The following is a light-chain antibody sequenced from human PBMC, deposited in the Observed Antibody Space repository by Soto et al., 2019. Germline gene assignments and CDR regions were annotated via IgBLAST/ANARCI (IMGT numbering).Light chain of an antibody. CDR2: GAS. CDR1: QTVIRN. CDR3: QQYKNWPL. V-gene: IGKV3-15*01. J-gene: IGKJ5*01. Sequence: EIVLTQSPDTLSLSPGERATLSCRASQTVIRNYLAWHQQKPGQTPRLLVYGASSRATGIPVRFSGSGFGTEFTLTISSLQSEDFAVYYCQQYKNWPLFGQGTRLEI.